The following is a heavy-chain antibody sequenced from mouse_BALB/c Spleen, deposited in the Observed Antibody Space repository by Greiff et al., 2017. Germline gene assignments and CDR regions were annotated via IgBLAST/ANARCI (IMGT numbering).Heavy chain of an antibody. Sequence: EVKLMESGPGLVKPSQSLSLTCTVTGYSITSDYAWNWIRQFPGNKLEWMGYISYSGSTSYNPSLKSRISITRDTSKNQFFLQLNSVTTEDTATYYCARDTTVRAWFAYWGQGTLVTVSA. J-gene: IGHJ3*01. CDR2: ISYSGST. CDR3: ARDTTVRAWFAY. D-gene: IGHD1-1*01. CDR1: GYSITSDYA. V-gene: IGHV3-2*02.